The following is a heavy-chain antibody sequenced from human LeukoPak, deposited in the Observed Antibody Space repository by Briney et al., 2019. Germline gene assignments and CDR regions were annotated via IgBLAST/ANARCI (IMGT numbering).Heavy chain of an antibody. Sequence: GGSLRLSCTASGFTFSNYLMSWVRQAPGKGLEWVSTISGGGGSTYYADSVKGRFTISRDNSKNTLYLQVNSLRAEDTAVYYCAKVEYSSSSFYYWGQGTLVTVSS. D-gene: IGHD6-6*01. V-gene: IGHV3-23*01. CDR2: ISGGGGST. CDR3: AKVEYSSSSFYY. CDR1: GFTFSNYL. J-gene: IGHJ4*02.